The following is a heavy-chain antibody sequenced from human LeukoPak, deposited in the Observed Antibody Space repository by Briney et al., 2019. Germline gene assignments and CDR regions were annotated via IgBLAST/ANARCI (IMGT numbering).Heavy chain of an antibody. J-gene: IGHJ4*02. Sequence: PGGSLRLSCAASGFTFRNYWMSWVRQAPGKGLEWVANINQDGSEKYYVDSVKGRFTISRDNAKNSLYLQMNSLRAEDTAIYYCASPFAYWGQGTRVTVSS. CDR3: ASPFAY. CDR1: GFTFRNYW. CDR2: INQDGSEK. V-gene: IGHV3-7*01.